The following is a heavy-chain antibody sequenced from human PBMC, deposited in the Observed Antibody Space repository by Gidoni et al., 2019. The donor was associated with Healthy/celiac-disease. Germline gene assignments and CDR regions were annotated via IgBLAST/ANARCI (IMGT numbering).Heavy chain of an antibody. CDR2: ISWNSGSI. J-gene: IGHJ4*02. V-gene: IGHV3-9*01. CDR1: GFTFDDYA. D-gene: IGHD6-6*01. Sequence: EVLLVESGGVLVPPGRSLRLSCASSGFTFDDYAMHWVRQAPGKGLEWGSGISWNSGSIGYADYVKGRFTISRDNAKNSLYLQMNSLRAEDTALYYCAKDGRIAARADHCYFDYWGQGTLVTVSS. CDR3: AKDGRIAARADHCYFDY.